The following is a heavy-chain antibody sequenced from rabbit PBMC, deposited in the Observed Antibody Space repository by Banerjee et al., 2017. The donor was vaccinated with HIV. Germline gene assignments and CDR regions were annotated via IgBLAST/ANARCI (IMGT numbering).Heavy chain of an antibody. Sequence: QEQLVESGGGLVQPEGSLTLTCTASGISFSSSYYMCWVRQAPGKGLELIACIYTGSNSTWYANWVNGRFTISRSTSLNTVDLKVTSLTAADTATYFCARGNTSTSYWAFNLWGQGTLVTVS. D-gene: IGHD1-1*01. J-gene: IGHJ4*01. CDR3: ARGNTSTSYWAFNL. CDR1: GISFSSSYY. V-gene: IGHV1S43*01. CDR2: IYTGSNST.